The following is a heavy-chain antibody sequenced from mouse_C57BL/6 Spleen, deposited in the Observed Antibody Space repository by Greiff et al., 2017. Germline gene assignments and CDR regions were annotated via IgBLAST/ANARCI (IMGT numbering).Heavy chain of an antibody. CDR2: INPGSGST. J-gene: IGHJ2*01. D-gene: IGHD2-12*01. V-gene: IGHV1-4*01. CDR1: GFTFTSYT. CDR3: ARAKGMRCYDGDGDY. Sequence: VQLVESGAELARPGASVKLSCTASGFTFTSYTMHWVQQRPGQGLEWIGYINPGSGSTKYTHTFKDKATLTTDTSSSTAYMQLSSLRSEDSAVYYCARAKGMRCYDGDGDYWGQGTTLTVSS.